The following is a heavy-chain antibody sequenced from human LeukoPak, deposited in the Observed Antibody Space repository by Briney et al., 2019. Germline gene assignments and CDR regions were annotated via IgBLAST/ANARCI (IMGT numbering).Heavy chain of an antibody. CDR3: ASWDSGSYYGLGDY. V-gene: IGHV3-48*04. CDR1: GFTFSSYS. D-gene: IGHD1-26*01. Sequence: GGSLRLSCAASGFTFSSYSMNWVRQAPGKGLEWVSYISSSSSTIYYADSVKGRFTISRDNAKNSLYLQMNSLRAEDTAVYYCASWDSGSYYGLGDYWGQGTLVTVSS. J-gene: IGHJ4*02. CDR2: ISSSSSTI.